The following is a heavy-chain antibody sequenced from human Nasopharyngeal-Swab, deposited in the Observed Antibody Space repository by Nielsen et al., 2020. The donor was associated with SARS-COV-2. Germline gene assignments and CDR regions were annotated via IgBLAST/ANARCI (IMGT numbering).Heavy chain of an antibody. J-gene: IGHJ4*02. V-gene: IGHV7-4-1*02. D-gene: IGHD2/OR15-2a*01. CDR3: ARETIVQDFDY. CDR2: INTNTGNP. Sequence: WVRQAPGQGLEWMGWINTNTGNPTYAQGFTGRFVFSLDTSVSTAYLQISSLKAEDTAVYYCARETIVQDFDYWGQGTLVTVSP.